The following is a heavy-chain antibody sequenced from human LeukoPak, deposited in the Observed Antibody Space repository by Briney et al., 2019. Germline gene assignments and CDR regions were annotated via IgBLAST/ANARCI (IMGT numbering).Heavy chain of an antibody. CDR1: GGSISSYS. J-gene: IGHJ4*02. D-gene: IGHD6-6*01. Sequence: PSETLSLTCTVSGGSISSYSWSWIRQPPGKGLEWIGYIYYSGSTNYNPSLKSRVTISVDTSKNQFSLKLSSVTAADTAVYYCARGKGGSSPDYWGQGTLVTVSS. V-gene: IGHV4-59*01. CDR2: IYYSGST. CDR3: ARGKGGSSPDY.